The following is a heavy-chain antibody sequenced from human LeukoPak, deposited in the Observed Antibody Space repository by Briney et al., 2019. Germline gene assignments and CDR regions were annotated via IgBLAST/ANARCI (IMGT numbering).Heavy chain of an antibody. Sequence: SETLSLTCTVSGGSISSSSYYCGWIRQPPGKGLEWIGSIYHSGSTYYNPSLKSRVTLSVETSKNQFSLKLSSVTAADTAVYYCAGSTYDNWLDPWGQGTLVTVSS. CDR1: GGSISSSSYY. D-gene: IGHD2-8*01. J-gene: IGHJ5*02. CDR3: AGSTYDNWLDP. V-gene: IGHV4-39*01. CDR2: IYHSGST.